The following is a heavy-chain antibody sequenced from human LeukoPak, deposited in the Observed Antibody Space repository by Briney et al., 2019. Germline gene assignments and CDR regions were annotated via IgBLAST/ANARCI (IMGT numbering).Heavy chain of an antibody. CDR2: ITAYNGNT. CDR1: GYTFPNYD. CDR3: ARIGYGSGSYYPFDY. Sequence: ASVKVSCKASGYTFPNYDITWVRQAPGQGLEWMGWITAYNGNTNYAQKLQGRVTMTTDTSTSTAYMELRSLRSDDTAVYYCARIGYGSGSYYPFDYWGQGTLVTVSS. D-gene: IGHD3-10*01. J-gene: IGHJ4*02. V-gene: IGHV1-18*01.